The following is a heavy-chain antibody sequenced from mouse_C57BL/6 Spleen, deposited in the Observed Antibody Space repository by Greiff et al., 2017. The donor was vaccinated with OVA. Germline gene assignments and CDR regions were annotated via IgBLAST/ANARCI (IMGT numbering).Heavy chain of an antibody. CDR1: GYTFTDYY. J-gene: IGHJ2*01. CDR3: ARWELGPDD. CDR2: INPNNGGT. Sequence: VQLQQSGPELVKPGASVKISCKASGYTFTDYYMNWVKQSHGKSLEWIGDINPNNGGTSYNQKFKGKATLTVDKSSSTAYMELRSLTSEDSAVYYCARWELGPDDWGQGTTLTVSS. V-gene: IGHV1-26*01. D-gene: IGHD4-1*01.